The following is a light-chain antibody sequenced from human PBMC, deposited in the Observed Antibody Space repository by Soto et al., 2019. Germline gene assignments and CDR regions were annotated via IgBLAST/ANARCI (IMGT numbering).Light chain of an antibody. CDR2: EVS. V-gene: IGLV2-11*01. Sequence: QSVLTQPRSVSGSPGQSVTISCTGTSSDVGGYNYVSWYQQHPGKAPKIMISEVSRRPSGVPDRFSGSKSGNTASLTISGLQAEDEADYYCCSHAGTYTWVFGGGTKVTVL. J-gene: IGLJ3*02. CDR3: CSHAGTYTWV. CDR1: SSDVGGYNY.